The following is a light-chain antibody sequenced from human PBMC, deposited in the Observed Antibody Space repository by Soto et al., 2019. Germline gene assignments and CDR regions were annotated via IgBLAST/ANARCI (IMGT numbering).Light chain of an antibody. V-gene: IGKV1-17*01. J-gene: IGKJ4*01. CDR3: LQHNSYPLLT. CDR2: AAS. Sequence: DIQMTQTPSSLSASVAGRVTITCRASQGIRHDLGWYQQKPGKAPKRLIYAASSLQSGVPSRFSGSGSGTEFTLTISSLQPEDFATYYCLQHNSYPLLTFGGGTKVEIK. CDR1: QGIRHD.